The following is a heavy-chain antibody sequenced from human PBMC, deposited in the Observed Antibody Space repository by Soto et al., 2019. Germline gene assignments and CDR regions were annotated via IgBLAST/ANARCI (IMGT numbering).Heavy chain of an antibody. J-gene: IGHJ4*02. V-gene: IGHV1-69*13. Sequence: ASVKVSCKASGGTFSSYAISWVRQAPGQGLEWMGGIIPIFGTANYAQKFQGRVTITADESTSTAYMELSSLRSEDTAVYFCAGGGAGDVSYYFDYWGQGTLVTVSS. CDR1: GGTFSSYA. CDR3: AGGGAGDVSYYFDY. CDR2: IIPIFGTA. D-gene: IGHD7-27*01.